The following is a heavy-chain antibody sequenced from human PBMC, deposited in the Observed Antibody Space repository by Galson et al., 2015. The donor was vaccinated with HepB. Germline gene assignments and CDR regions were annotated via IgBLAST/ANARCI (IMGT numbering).Heavy chain of an antibody. CDR3: ARDTVRSTSCYDY. V-gene: IGHV3-21*01. CDR2: ISSSSSYI. Sequence: SLRLSCAASGFTFSSYSMNWVRQAPGKGLEWVSSISSSSSYIYYADSVKGRFTISRDNAKNSLYLQMNSLRAEDTAAYYCARDTVRSTSCYDYWGQGTLVTVSS. CDR1: GFTFSSYS. J-gene: IGHJ4*02. D-gene: IGHD2-2*01.